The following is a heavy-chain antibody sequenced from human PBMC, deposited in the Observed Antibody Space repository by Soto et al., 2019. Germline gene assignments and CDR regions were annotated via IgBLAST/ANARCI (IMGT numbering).Heavy chain of an antibody. Sequence: GWSLKISCESHGYSFTTYWITWVRQKPGKGLEWVGSFHPGESDTRYSPSFQGQVTISADRSLATAYLQWSSLQAADTAIYYCARHEATYYNFYGMDVWGQGTTVTVSS. V-gene: IGHV5-51*01. J-gene: IGHJ6*02. CDR1: GYSFTTYW. CDR3: ARHEATYYNFYGMDV. CDR2: FHPGESDT.